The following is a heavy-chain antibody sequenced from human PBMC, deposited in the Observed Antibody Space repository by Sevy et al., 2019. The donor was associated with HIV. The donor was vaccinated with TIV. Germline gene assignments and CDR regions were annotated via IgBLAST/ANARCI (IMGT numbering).Heavy chain of an antibody. CDR2: INPNSGGT. CDR1: GYTFTGYY. CDR3: AREGIAAVWFDP. Sequence: ASVKVSCKASGYTFTGYYMHWVRQAPGQGLEGMGWINPNSGGTNYAQKFQGRVTMTRDTSISTAYMELSRLRSDDTAVYYCAREGIAAVWFDPWGQGTLVTVSS. D-gene: IGHD6-25*01. V-gene: IGHV1-2*02. J-gene: IGHJ5*02.